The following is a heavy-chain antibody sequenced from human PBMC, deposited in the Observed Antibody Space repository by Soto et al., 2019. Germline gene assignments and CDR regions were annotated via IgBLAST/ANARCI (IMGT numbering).Heavy chain of an antibody. J-gene: IGHJ4*02. CDR3: ARRWGEGRVDY. Sequence: QVQLQESGPGLVKPSGTLSLTCAVSGGSISSSNWWSWVRQPPGKGLEWIGEIYHSGSTNYNPSLKSRVTLSVDKSRNQFSLELSSVTGAGTAVYYCARRWGEGRVDYWGQGTLVTVSS. CDR1: GGSISSSNW. D-gene: IGHD3-10*01. V-gene: IGHV4-4*02. CDR2: IYHSGST.